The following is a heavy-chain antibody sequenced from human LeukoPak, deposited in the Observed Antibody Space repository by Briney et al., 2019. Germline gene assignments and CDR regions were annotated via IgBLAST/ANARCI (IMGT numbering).Heavy chain of an antibody. CDR3: ARVDASGSYYKLFDY. Sequence: VASVKVSCKASGDTFSSYAISWVRQAPGQGLEWMGWINPDSGGTKYAQKFQGRVTMTRDTSIRTAYMELSRLRSDDTAVYYCARVDASGSYYKLFDYWGQGTLVTVSS. CDR1: GDTFSSYA. V-gene: IGHV1-2*02. CDR2: INPDSGGT. D-gene: IGHD3-10*01. J-gene: IGHJ4*02.